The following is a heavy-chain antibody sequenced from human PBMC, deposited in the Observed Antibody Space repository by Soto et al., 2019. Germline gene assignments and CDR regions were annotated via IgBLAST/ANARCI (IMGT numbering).Heavy chain of an antibody. J-gene: IGHJ4*02. CDR2: ISRNSGSI. CDR1: GFTFDDYA. V-gene: IGHV3-9*01. D-gene: IGHD2-2*01. Sequence: LRLSCAASGFTFDDYAMHWVRQAPGKGLEWVSGISRNSGSIVYADSVKGRFTISRDNAKNSLYLQMNSLRAEDTALYYCAKADIGYCSSTSCPYFDYWGQGTLVTV. CDR3: AKADIGYCSSTSCPYFDY.